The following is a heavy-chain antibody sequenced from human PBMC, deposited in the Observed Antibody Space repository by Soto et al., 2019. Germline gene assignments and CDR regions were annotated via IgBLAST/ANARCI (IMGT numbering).Heavy chain of an antibody. V-gene: IGHV3-23*01. CDR3: AKVSSSWYAGFFDL. D-gene: IGHD6-13*01. CDR2: LSDSGGSI. Sequence: GGSLRLSCAASGFTFSTSSMTWVRQAPGKGLEWVSGLSDSGGSIYYADSVKGRFTISRDNSMNTLYLQMKTLRAEDTAVYYCAKVSSSWYAGFFDLWGQGTLVTVSS. J-gene: IGHJ4*02. CDR1: GFTFSTSS.